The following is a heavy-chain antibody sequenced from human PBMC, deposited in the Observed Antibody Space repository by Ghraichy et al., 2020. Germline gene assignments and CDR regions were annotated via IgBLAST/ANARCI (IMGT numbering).Heavy chain of an antibody. Sequence: GESLNISCAASGFTVSSNYMSWVRQAPGKGLEWVSVIYSGGSTYYADSVRGGFTISRDNPKSTLYLQMNSLRVEDTAVYYCARGEATAGTLLVYWGQGTLVTVSS. CDR3: ARGEATAGTLLVY. J-gene: IGHJ4*02. V-gene: IGHV3-66*01. CDR2: IYSGGST. D-gene: IGHD6-13*01. CDR1: GFTVSSNY.